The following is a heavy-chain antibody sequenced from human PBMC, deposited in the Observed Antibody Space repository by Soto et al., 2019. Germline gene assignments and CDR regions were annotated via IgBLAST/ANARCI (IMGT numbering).Heavy chain of an antibody. CDR1: GFTFSDYY. CDR2: ISSSRSYT. CDR3: ARVPNYYVDL. D-gene: IGHD3-10*01. Sequence: QVQLVESGGGLVKPGGSLRLSCAASGFTFSDYYMSWIRQAPGKGLEWVSKISSSRSYTNYADSVKGRFTISRDNXXXXXXLXXXSLRAXXXXXYYCARVPNYYVDLWGRGTLVTVSS. J-gene: IGHJ2*01. V-gene: IGHV3-11*05.